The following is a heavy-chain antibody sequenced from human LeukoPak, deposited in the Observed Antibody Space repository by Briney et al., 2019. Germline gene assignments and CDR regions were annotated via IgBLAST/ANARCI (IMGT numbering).Heavy chain of an antibody. D-gene: IGHD4-17*01. CDR2: IYYSGST. Sequence: SETLSLTCAVYGGSFSGYYWSWIRQPPGKGLEWIGSIYYSGSTYYNPSLKSRVTISVDTYKNQYSLQLCSVAAADSAVYYCAREYGDYLDFWGQGTLVTVSS. V-gene: IGHV4-34*11. CDR3: AREYGDYLDF. J-gene: IGHJ4*02. CDR1: GGSFSGYY.